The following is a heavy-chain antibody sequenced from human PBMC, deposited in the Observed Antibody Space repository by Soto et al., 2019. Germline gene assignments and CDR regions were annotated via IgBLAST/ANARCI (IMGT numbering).Heavy chain of an antibody. Sequence: GGSLRLSCAASGFTFSDYYMSGIRQAPGKGLEWVAYISSSGSTIYYADSVKGRFTISRDNAKNSLYLQMNSLRAEDAAVYYCARYYDFWRAGYYYMDVWGKGTTVNVSS. J-gene: IGHJ6*03. CDR2: ISSSGSTI. CDR3: ARYYDFWRAGYYYMDV. CDR1: GFTFSDYY. V-gene: IGHV3-11*01. D-gene: IGHD3-3*01.